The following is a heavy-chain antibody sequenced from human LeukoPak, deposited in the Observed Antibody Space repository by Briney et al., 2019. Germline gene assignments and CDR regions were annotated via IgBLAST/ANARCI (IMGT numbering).Heavy chain of an antibody. Sequence: GALRLSCAASGFTFSSYWMHWVRQAPGRGLVWVSRINNDGSSTSYADSVKGRFTISRDNAKNTLHLQMNSLRAEDTAVYYCARVRSAAAVDYWGQGTLVTVSS. CDR1: GFTFSSYW. CDR2: INNDGSST. J-gene: IGHJ4*02. V-gene: IGHV3-74*01. CDR3: ARVRSAAAVDY.